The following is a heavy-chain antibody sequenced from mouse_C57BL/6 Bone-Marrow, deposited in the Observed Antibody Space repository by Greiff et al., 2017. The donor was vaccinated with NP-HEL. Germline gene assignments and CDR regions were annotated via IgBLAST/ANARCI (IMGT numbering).Heavy chain of an antibody. CDR3: ARNWADYFDY. J-gene: IGHJ2*01. Sequence: QVQLQHPGAELVMPGASVKLSCKASGYTFTSYWMHWVKQRPGQGLEWIGEFDPSDSYTNYKQKFKGKSTLTVDKSSSTAYMQLSSLTSEDSAVYYCARNWADYFDYWGQGTTLTVSS. D-gene: IGHD4-1*02. V-gene: IGHV1-69*01. CDR1: GYTFTSYW. CDR2: FDPSDSYT.